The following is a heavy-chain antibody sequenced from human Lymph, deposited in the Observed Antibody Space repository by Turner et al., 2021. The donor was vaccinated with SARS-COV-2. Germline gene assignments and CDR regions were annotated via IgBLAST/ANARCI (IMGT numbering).Heavy chain of an antibody. J-gene: IGHJ4*02. CDR1: RFIFSNAW. Sequence: VQLVDSGGGLLHPGGSLRLSCAAPRFIFSNAWMSWVRQDPGKGLEWVGHIKSKTDGGTTDCAAPVKGRFTISRDDSKITLYLEMNSLKTEDAAVYFCTTGGFNGTYGDYFDYWGQGTLVTVSS. V-gene: IGHV3-15*01. D-gene: IGHD1-7*01. CDR3: TTGGFNGTYGDYFDY. CDR2: IKSKTDGGTT.